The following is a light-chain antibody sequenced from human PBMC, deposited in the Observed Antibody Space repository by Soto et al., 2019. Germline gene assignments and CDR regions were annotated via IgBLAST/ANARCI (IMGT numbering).Light chain of an antibody. Sequence: QSVLTQPASVSGSPGQSITISWTATSSDIGGYNYVSWYQQHPGKAPKLMIYDVSNRPSGVSNRFSGSKSGNTASLTISGLQAEDEADYYCSSYTSSSTLVFGGGTKLTVL. CDR2: DVS. CDR3: SSYTSSSTLV. CDR1: SSDIGGYNY. J-gene: IGLJ2*01. V-gene: IGLV2-14*01.